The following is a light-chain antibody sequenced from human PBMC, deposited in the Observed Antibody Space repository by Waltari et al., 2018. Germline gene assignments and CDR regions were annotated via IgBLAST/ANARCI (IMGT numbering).Light chain of an antibody. J-gene: IGLJ3*02. Sequence: SSELTQDPAVYVALGQTVRITCQGDSLRRYYASWYQQRPGQAPFLVLYGHDNRPSGIPDRFAGPTSGNTASLTITRAQAEDAGVYYCRSRDSSSTRVFGGGTTLTV. CDR3: RSRDSSSTRV. CDR2: GHD. CDR1: SLRRYY. V-gene: IGLV3-19*01.